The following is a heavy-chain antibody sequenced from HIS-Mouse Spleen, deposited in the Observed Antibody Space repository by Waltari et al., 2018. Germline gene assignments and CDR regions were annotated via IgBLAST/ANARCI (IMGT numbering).Heavy chain of an antibody. CDR3: ARGAVYSSDAFDI. CDR1: GFTFSSYW. V-gene: IGHV3-7*01. CDR2: IKQDGSEK. D-gene: IGHD6-13*01. J-gene: IGHJ3*02. Sequence: EVQLVESGGGLVQPGGSLRLSCAASGFTFSSYWMSWVRQAPGKGLEWVANIKQDGSEKYYVDSVKGRFTISRENAKNSLYLQMNSLRAEDTAVYYCARGAVYSSDAFDIWGQGTMVTVSS.